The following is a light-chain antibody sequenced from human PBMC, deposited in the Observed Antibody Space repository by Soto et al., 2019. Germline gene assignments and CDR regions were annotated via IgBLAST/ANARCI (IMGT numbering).Light chain of an antibody. CDR1: QTISSW. Sequence: DIQMTQSPSTLPASVGDRVTLTCRASQTISSWLAWYQQKPGKAPKLLIYKASSLESGVPSRFSGSGSGTEFTLTISSLQPDDFATYYCQQYDSFPYTFGQGTKLDIK. V-gene: IGKV1-5*03. J-gene: IGKJ2*01. CDR3: QQYDSFPYT. CDR2: KAS.